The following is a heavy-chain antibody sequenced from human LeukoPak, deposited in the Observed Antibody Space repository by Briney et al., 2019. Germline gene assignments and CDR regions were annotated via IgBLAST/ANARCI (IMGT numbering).Heavy chain of an antibody. Sequence: SETLSLTCAVYGGSFSGYYWSWIRQPPGKGLEWIGEINHSGSTNYNPSLKSRVTISVDTSKNQFSLKLSSVTAADTAVYYCARVSYDFWSGYYSDYFDYWGQGTLVTVSS. D-gene: IGHD3-3*01. CDR3: ARVSYDFWSGYYSDYFDY. CDR1: GGSFSGYY. J-gene: IGHJ4*02. V-gene: IGHV4-34*01. CDR2: INHSGST.